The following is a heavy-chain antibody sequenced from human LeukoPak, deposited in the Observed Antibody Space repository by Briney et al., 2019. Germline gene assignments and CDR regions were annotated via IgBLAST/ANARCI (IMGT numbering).Heavy chain of an antibody. D-gene: IGHD3-10*02. V-gene: IGHV3-48*03. CDR3: AELGITMIGGV. CDR1: GFTFSSYV. J-gene: IGHJ6*04. Sequence: PGGSLRLSCAASGFTFSSYVMNWVRQAPGKGLEWVSYISSSGSTIYYADSVKGRFTISRDNAKNSLYPQMNSLRAEDTAVYYCAELGITMIGGVWGKGTTVTISS. CDR2: ISSSGSTI.